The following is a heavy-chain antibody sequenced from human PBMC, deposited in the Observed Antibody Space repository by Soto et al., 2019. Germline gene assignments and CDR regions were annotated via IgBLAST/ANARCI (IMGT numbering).Heavy chain of an antibody. CDR1: GYTFIGYY. V-gene: IGHV1-2*02. D-gene: IGHD5-12*01. Sequence: GASVKVSCKTSGYTFIGYYIHWVRQAPGQGLEWMGWINPNSGATNYAQKFQGRVSMTRDASITTAYMELSRLRSDDTAVYYCARDLVSTIGDFDFWGQGTPVTVSS. CDR3: ARDLVSTIGDFDF. CDR2: INPNSGAT. J-gene: IGHJ4*02.